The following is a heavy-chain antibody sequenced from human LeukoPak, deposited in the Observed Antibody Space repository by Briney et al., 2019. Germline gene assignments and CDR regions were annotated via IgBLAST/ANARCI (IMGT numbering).Heavy chain of an antibody. Sequence: ASVKVSCKASGYTFTSYGISWVRQAPGQGLEWMGWISAYNGNTNYAQKLQGRVTMTTDTSTSTAYMELRSLRSDDTAVYYCARDAVVAATPMRRFDPWGQGTLVTVSS. CDR1: GYTFTSYG. V-gene: IGHV1-18*01. J-gene: IGHJ5*02. CDR3: ARDAVVAATPMRRFDP. CDR2: ISAYNGNT. D-gene: IGHD2-15*01.